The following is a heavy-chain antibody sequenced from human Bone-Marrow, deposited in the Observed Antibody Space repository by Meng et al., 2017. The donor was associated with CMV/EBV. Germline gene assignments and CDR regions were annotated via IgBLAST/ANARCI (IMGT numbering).Heavy chain of an antibody. D-gene: IGHD3-3*01. CDR1: GYTFTDYY. CDR3: ARATSTIFGVILYRHFDY. J-gene: IGHJ4*02. V-gene: IGHV1-46*01. Sequence: ASVKVSCKASGYTFTDYYMHWVRQAPGQGLEWMGIINPSGDNTNYAQNYQGRVTITRDTSTSTVYMELSSLRSEDTAVYYCARATSTIFGVILYRHFDYWGQGTQVTVYS. CDR2: INPSGDNT.